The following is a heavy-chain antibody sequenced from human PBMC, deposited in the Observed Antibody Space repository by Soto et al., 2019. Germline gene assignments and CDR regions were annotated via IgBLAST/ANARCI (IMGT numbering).Heavy chain of an antibody. J-gene: IGHJ3*02. D-gene: IGHD3-10*01. V-gene: IGHV1-3*05. Sequence: QVQLVQSGAEEKKPGASVKVSCKASGYTFTSYAMHWVRQAPGQRLGWMGWINAGNGNTKYSQKFQGRVSINRDTSASTAYMVLRSLRSEDTAVYYCARESDLWSGMWGSGAFDIWGQRKMVTVSS. CDR1: GYTFTSYA. CDR3: ARESDLWSGMWGSGAFDI. CDR2: INAGNGNT.